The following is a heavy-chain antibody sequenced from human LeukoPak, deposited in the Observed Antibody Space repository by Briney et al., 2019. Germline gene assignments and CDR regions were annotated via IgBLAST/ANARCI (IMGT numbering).Heavy chain of an antibody. Sequence: PGGSLRLSCAASGFTFSSYAMSWVRQAPGKGLEWVSAISGSGGSTYYADSVKGRFTISRDNSKNTLYLQMNSLRAEDTAVYYCARFLGYCSSTSCYAHAFDIWGQGTMVTVSS. V-gene: IGHV3-23*01. CDR3: ARFLGYCSSTSCYAHAFDI. J-gene: IGHJ3*02. CDR1: GFTFSSYA. CDR2: ISGSGGST. D-gene: IGHD2-2*01.